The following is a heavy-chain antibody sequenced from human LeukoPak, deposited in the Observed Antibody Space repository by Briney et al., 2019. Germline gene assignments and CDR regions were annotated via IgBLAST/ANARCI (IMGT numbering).Heavy chain of an antibody. Sequence: GGSLRLSCAASGFTFSSYAMSWVRQAPGKGLDWVSVISGSGGSTYYADSVKGRFTISGDNSKNTLYLQMNSLRAEDTAVYYCAKSPVPYCSGGSCYGMDVWGQGTTVTVSS. CDR2: ISGSGGST. V-gene: IGHV3-23*01. J-gene: IGHJ6*02. CDR3: AKSPVPYCSGGSCYGMDV. D-gene: IGHD2-15*01. CDR1: GFTFSSYA.